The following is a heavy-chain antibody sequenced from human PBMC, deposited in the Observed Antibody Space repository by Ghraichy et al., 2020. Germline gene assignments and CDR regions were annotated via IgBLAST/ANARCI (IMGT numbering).Heavy chain of an antibody. V-gene: IGHV3-11*06. CDR2: ISSSSSYT. Sequence: GGSLRLSCAASGFTFSDYYMSWIRQAPGKGLEWVSYISSSSSYTNYADSVKGRFTISRDNAKNSLYLQMNSLRAEDTAVYYCASHGSEGYCSGGSCWQWSMDVWGQGTTVTVSS. J-gene: IGHJ6*02. D-gene: IGHD2-15*01. CDR3: ASHGSEGYCSGGSCWQWSMDV. CDR1: GFTFSDYY.